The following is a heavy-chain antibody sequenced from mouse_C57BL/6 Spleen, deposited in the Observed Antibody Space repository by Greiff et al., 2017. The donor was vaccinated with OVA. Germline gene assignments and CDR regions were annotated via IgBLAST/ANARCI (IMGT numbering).Heavy chain of an antibody. V-gene: IGHV1-63*01. CDR1: GYTFTNYW. CDR2: IYPGGGYT. D-gene: IGHD3-2*02. CDR3: ARIGDSSGYRGYFDY. Sequence: VQGVESGAELVRPGTSVKMSCKASGYTFTNYWIGWAKQRPGHGLEWIGDIYPGGGYTNYNEKFKGKATLTADKSSSTAYMQFSSLTSEDSAIYYCARIGDSSGYRGYFDYWGQGTTLTVSS. J-gene: IGHJ2*01.